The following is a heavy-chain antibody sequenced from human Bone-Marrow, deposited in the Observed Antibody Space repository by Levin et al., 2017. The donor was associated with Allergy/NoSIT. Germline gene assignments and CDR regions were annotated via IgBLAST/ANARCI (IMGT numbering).Heavy chain of an antibody. CDR1: GYSFTSYW. Sequence: GESLKISCKGSGYSFTSYWIGWVRQMPGKGLEWMGIIYPGDSDTRYSPSFQGQVTISADKSISTAYLQWSSLKASDTAMYYCARHLRPPHSRSLVPAAISGGMDVWGQGTTVTVSS. CDR3: ARHLRPPHSRSLVPAAISGGMDV. J-gene: IGHJ6*02. D-gene: IGHD2-2*01. CDR2: IYPGDSDT. V-gene: IGHV5-51*01.